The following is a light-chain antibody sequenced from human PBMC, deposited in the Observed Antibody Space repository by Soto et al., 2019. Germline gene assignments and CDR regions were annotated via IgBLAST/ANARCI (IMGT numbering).Light chain of an antibody. J-gene: IGLJ2*01. V-gene: IGLV2-14*01. CDR3: SSYTSSSTLV. CDR1: SSDVGGYNY. Sequence: QSALTQPASVSGSPGQSITISCTGTSSDVGGYNYVSWYQQHPGKAPKLMIYDASNRPSGVSNRFSGSKSGNTASLTISGLQAEDEADYYCSSYTSSSTLVFGGGTQLTV. CDR2: DAS.